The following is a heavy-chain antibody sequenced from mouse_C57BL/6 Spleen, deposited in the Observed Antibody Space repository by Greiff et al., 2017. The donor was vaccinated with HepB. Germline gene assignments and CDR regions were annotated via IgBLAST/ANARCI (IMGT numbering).Heavy chain of an antibody. CDR2: IYPGSGST. V-gene: IGHV1-55*01. D-gene: IGHD3-2*02. Sequence: QVQLQQPGAELVKPGASVKMSCKASGYTFTSYWLTWVKQRPGQGLEWIGDIYPGSGSTNYNEKFKSKATLTVDTSSSTAYMQLSSLTSEDSAVYYCARRQLKLQVLGYAMDYWGQGTSVTVSS. J-gene: IGHJ4*01. CDR3: ARRQLKLQVLGYAMDY. CDR1: GYTFTSYW.